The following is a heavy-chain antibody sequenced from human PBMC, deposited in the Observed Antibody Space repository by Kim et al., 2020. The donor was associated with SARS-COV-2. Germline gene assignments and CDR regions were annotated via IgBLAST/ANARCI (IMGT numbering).Heavy chain of an antibody. Sequence: KGRFTISRDNAKNSLYLQMNSLRAEDTAVYYCARGESSGWYKGERYGMDVWGQGTTVTVSS. J-gene: IGHJ6*02. CDR3: ARGESSGWYKGERYGMDV. V-gene: IGHV3-11*06. D-gene: IGHD6-19*01.